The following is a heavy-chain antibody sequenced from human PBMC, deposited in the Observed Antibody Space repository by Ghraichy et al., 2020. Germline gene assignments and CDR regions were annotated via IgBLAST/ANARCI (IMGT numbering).Heavy chain of an antibody. CDR3: AKGKLYYDSTGYRHFYY. CDR2: ISVSGGST. D-gene: IGHD3-22*01. V-gene: IGHV3-23*01. Sequence: GGSLRLSCAASGFTFNNFAFNWVRQAPGKGLEWVSTISVSGGSTYYADSVKGRFTISRDNSKNTVYLQMNSLRAEDTALYYCAKGKLYYDSTGYRHFYYLGQGTLVTV. J-gene: IGHJ4*02. CDR1: GFTFNNFA.